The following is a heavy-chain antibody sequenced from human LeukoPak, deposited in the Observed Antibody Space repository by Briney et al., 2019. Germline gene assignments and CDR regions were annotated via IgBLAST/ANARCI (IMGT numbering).Heavy chain of an antibody. D-gene: IGHD6-13*01. CDR1: GFTFSSCA. V-gene: IGHV3-23*01. CDR3: AKDQAEEQQLVRGYYGMDV. CDR2: ISGSGGHT. J-gene: IGHJ6*02. Sequence: GGSLRLSCAASGFTFSSCAMSWVRQGPGKGLEWVSGISGSGGHTYYADSVKGRFTISRDNSKNTLYLQMNSLRAEDTAVYYCAKDQAEEQQLVRGYYGMDVWGQGTTVTVSS.